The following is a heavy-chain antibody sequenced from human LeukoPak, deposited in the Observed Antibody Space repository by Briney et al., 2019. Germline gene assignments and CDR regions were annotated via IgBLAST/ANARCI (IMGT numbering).Heavy chain of an antibody. D-gene: IGHD3-10*01. CDR1: GASVSSDY. J-gene: IGHJ5*02. CDR3: ARADMVRGVIYWFDP. CDR2: THYRGDI. Sequence: SETLSLTCSVSGASVSSDYWNWIRQSPGRGLEWTGYTHYRGDINYNPSLKSRVTISVDTSKNQFSLKLSSVTAADTAVYYCARADMVRGVIYWFDPWGQGTLVTVSS. V-gene: IGHV4-59*02.